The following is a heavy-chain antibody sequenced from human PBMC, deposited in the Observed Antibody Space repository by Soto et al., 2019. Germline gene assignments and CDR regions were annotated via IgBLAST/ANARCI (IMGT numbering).Heavy chain of an antibody. J-gene: IGHJ4*02. CDR2: IFSNDEK. D-gene: IGHD2-2*01. Sequence: KESGPVLVTPTETLTLTCTVSGFSLSNARMGVSWSRQPPGKALEWLAHIFSNDEKSYSTSLKSRLTISKDTSKSQVVLTMTNMAPVDTATYYCAHPVSSTSPYFDSWGQGTLVTVSS. CDR3: AHPVSSTSPYFDS. V-gene: IGHV2-26*01. CDR1: GFSLSNARMG.